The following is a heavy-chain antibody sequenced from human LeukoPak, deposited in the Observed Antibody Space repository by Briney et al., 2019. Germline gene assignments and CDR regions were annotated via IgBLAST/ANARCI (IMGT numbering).Heavy chain of an antibody. CDR1: GGSISSGSYY. CDR3: ARELPRWYYYMDV. J-gene: IGHJ6*03. Sequence: PSETLSLTCTVSGGSISSGSYYWSWIWQPAGKGLEWIGRIYTSGSTNYNPSLKSRVTISVDTSKNQFSLKLSSATAADTAVYYCARELPRWYYYMDVWGKGTLVTVSS. CDR2: IYTSGST. V-gene: IGHV4-61*02. D-gene: IGHD2-15*01.